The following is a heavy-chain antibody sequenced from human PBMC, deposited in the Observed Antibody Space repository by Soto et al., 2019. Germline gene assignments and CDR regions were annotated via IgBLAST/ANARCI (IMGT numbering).Heavy chain of an antibody. D-gene: IGHD6-19*01. CDR2: INRDGTSI. CDR3: ARDGLSVAGTGRIYFDF. V-gene: IGHV3-74*01. Sequence: PGGSLRLSCAASGIDFRHTRIHWVRQVPGKGLVWVSRINRDGTSIISADFVKGRFTFSRDNAKNTVYLQMSSLRVEDTAVYYCARDGLSVAGTGRIYFDFCGQGTLVTVS. CDR1: GIDFRHTR. J-gene: IGHJ4*01.